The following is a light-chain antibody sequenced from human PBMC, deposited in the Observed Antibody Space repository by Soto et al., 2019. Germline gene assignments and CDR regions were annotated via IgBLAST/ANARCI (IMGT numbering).Light chain of an antibody. CDR1: QSISSW. Sequence: DIPMTQSPSTLSASVGDRVIITCRASQSISSWLAWYQQKPGKAPKLLIYKASSLESGVPSRFSGSASGTEFTLTISSLQPDDFATYYCQQYNSYSTFGQGTKVEIK. J-gene: IGKJ1*01. CDR2: KAS. V-gene: IGKV1-5*03. CDR3: QQYNSYST.